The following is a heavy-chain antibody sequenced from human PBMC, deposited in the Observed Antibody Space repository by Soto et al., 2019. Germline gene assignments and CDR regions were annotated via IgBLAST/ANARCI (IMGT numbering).Heavy chain of an antibody. CDR1: GYTLTSYA. Sequence: ASVKLSCKDSGYTLTSYAMHWVRQAPRQRLEWMGWINAGNGNTKYSQKFQGRVTITRNTSASTAYMELSSLRSEDTAVYYCARDGTPMTYSSSWYVWFDPWGQGTLVTVSS. V-gene: IGHV1-3*01. CDR2: INAGNGNT. J-gene: IGHJ5*02. D-gene: IGHD6-13*01. CDR3: ARDGTPMTYSSSWYVWFDP.